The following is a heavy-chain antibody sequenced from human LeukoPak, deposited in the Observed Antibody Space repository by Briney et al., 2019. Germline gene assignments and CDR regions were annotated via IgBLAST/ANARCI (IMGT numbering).Heavy chain of an antibody. CDR1: GFTFSSYG. CDR2: IWYDGSNK. D-gene: IGHD3-10*01. J-gene: IGHJ4*02. V-gene: IGHV3-33*01. Sequence: GGSLRLSCAASGFTFSSYGMHWVRQAPGKGLEWVAVIWYDGSNKYYADSVKGRFTISRDNSKNTLYLQMNSLRAEDTAVYYCARDQESTMVRGVIITPLDYWGQGTLVTVSS. CDR3: ARDQESTMVRGVIITPLDY.